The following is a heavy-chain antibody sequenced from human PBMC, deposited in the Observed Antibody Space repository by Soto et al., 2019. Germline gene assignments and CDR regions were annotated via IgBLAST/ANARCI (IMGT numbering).Heavy chain of an antibody. Sequence: QVQLQESGPGLVKPSQTLSLTCTVSGGSISSGDYYWSWIRQPPGKGLEWIGYIYYSGSTHYNPSLKSRVTISVDTSKNQFSLKLSSVTAADTAVYYCARVLTAMPYEEAFDIWGQGTMVTVSS. CDR3: ARVLTAMPYEEAFDI. CDR2: IYYSGST. J-gene: IGHJ3*02. D-gene: IGHD5-18*01. V-gene: IGHV4-30-4*01. CDR1: GGSISSGDYY.